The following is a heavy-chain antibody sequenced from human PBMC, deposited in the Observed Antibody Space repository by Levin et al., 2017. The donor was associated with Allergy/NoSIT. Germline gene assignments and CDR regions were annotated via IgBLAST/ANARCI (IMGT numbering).Heavy chain of an antibody. CDR3: ARSGNYAYDAFTF. V-gene: IGHV4-39*02. J-gene: IGHJ3*01. CDR2: THYSGST. Sequence: SCTVSGDSITSRSYFWGWIRQPPGKGLEWIGNTHYSGSTHYNSSLESRVTISVDTSKSHISLRLTSVTASDTAVYYCARSGNYAYDAFTFWGQGTMVTVSS. D-gene: IGHD3-3*01. CDR1: GDSITSRSYF.